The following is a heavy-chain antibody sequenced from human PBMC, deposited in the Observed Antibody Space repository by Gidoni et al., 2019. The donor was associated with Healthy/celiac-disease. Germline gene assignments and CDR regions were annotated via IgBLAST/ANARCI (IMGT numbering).Heavy chain of an antibody. CDR3: AGLRELLGAFDI. Sequence: QVQLFRSGAEVTKPGPSVKVSSTASGGPFSSYAISWVRQAPGQGLEWMGGIIPIFGTANYAQKFQGRVTITADESTSTAYMELSSLRSEDTAVYYCAGLRELLGAFDIWGQGTMVTVSS. J-gene: IGHJ3*02. CDR2: IIPIFGTA. V-gene: IGHV1-69*01. CDR1: GGPFSSYA. D-gene: IGHD1-26*01.